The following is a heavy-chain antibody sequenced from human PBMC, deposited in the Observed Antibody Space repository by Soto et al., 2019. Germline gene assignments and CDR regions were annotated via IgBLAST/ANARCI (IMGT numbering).Heavy chain of an antibody. D-gene: IGHD2-8*01. CDR1: GGSVNSNTYS. V-gene: IGHV4-39*01. CDR3: GRLNGHWCRTGCYGYYGMDV. Sequence: PSETLSLTCSVSGGSVNSNTYSWGWIRQSPGQGLEWIGTIYSSGDTHYNPSLLSRVTISVDTSMNEFSLSLTSVTAADTAVYYCGRLNGHWCRTGCYGYYGMDVCGQGTTVTVSS. CDR2: IYSSGDT. J-gene: IGHJ6*02.